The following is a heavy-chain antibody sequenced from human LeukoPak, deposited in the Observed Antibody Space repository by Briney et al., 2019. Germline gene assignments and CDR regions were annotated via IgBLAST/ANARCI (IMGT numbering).Heavy chain of an antibody. CDR3: ARAIINWNYANYFDY. CDR1: GYRFTTDY. D-gene: IGHD1-7*01. J-gene: IGHJ4*02. CDR2: IYPDDSET. Sequence: GESLKISCKASGYRFTTDYIGWVRQMPGKGLEWMGIIYPDDSETNYSPSFQGHVSMSADKSISTAYLQWSSLKASDTAMYYCARAIINWNYANYFDYWGQGTLVTVSS. V-gene: IGHV5-51*01.